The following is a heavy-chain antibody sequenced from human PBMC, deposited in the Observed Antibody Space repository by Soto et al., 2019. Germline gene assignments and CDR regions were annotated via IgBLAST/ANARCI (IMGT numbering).Heavy chain of an antibody. Sequence: SETLSLTCAVSGASVSSTYWWSWVRQPPGKGPEWIGEINHRGSANYNPSLKSRVTISVDISKSQFSLRLTSVTAADTAVYYCARTAVEVGATCFDYWGQGTLVTV. CDR2: INHRGSA. V-gene: IGHV4-4*02. J-gene: IGHJ4*02. D-gene: IGHD1-26*01. CDR3: ARTAVEVGATCFDY. CDR1: GASVSSTYW.